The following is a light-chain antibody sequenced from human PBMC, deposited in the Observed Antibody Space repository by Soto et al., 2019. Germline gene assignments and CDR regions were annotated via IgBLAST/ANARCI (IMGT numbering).Light chain of an antibody. Sequence: QSVLTQSPSASASLGASVRLTCTLTSGHSTLAIAWHQQQPARGPRFLMKVNSDGSHTKGDGIPGRFSGSRSGAEHYLTISSLQSEDEADYYCQTWGTGIDVVFGGGTKVTVL. CDR1: SGHSTLA. CDR2: VNSDGSH. V-gene: IGLV4-69*01. CDR3: QTWGTGIDVV. J-gene: IGLJ2*01.